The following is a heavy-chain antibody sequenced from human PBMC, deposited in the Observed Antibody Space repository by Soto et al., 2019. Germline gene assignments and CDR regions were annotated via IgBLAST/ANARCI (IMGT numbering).Heavy chain of an antibody. Sequence: EVQLVESGGGLVQPGGSLRLSCAASGFTVSSNYMSWVRQAPGKGLEWVSVIYSGGSTYYADSVKGRFTISRDNSKNTLYLQMNSLRAEDTAVYYCARSPEIAVAGTLRFDYWGQGTLVTVSS. J-gene: IGHJ4*02. CDR3: ARSPEIAVAGTLRFDY. CDR1: GFTVSSNY. CDR2: IYSGGST. D-gene: IGHD6-19*01. V-gene: IGHV3-66*01.